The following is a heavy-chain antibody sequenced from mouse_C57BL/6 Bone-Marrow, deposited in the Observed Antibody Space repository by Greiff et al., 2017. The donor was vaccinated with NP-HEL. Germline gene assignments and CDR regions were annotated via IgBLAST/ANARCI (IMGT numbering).Heavy chain of an antibody. CDR3: ASSAYYYGSSPFDY. CDR2: IYPGDGDT. Sequence: VQLQQSGPELVKPGASVKISCKASGYAFSSSWMNWVKQRPGKGLEWIGRIYPGDGDTNYNGQFKGKATLTAAKSTSTAYMQLSSLTSEDSAVYFCASSAYYYGSSPFDYWGQGTTLTVSS. D-gene: IGHD1-1*01. J-gene: IGHJ2*01. V-gene: IGHV1-82*01. CDR1: GYAFSSSW.